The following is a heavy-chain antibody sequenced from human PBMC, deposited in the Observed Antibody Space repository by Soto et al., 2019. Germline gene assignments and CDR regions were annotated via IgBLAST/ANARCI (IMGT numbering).Heavy chain of an antibody. Sequence: PSETLSLTCSVSGGSVNNKTYYWSWIRQPPGKGLEWIGYVYYSGTTNYNPSLKSRATISIDMSKNQFSLRLSSVTAADTALYYCARTTAVPNTLRSRYFFDFWGQGTLVTVSS. V-gene: IGHV4-61*01. D-gene: IGHD3-9*01. J-gene: IGHJ4*02. CDR3: ARTTAVPNTLRSRYFFDF. CDR1: GGSVNNKTYY. CDR2: VYYSGTT.